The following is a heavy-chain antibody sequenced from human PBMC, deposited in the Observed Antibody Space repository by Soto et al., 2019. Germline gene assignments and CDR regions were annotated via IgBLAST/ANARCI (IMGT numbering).Heavy chain of an antibody. CDR2: IMPVFRTP. CDR3: ARDNDRPQLGGNYYYILDV. V-gene: IGHV1-69*12. CDR1: GGTFRTAA. D-gene: IGHD2-8*01. Sequence: QVQLEQSGAEVKKPGSSVKVSCKASGGTFRTAAISWVRQAPGQGLEWMGGIMPVFRTPDYAQKFQGRVTITAEESMNTAYMELSGLRSDDTAVYYCARDNDRPQLGGNYYYILDVWGQGTTITVSS. J-gene: IGHJ6*02.